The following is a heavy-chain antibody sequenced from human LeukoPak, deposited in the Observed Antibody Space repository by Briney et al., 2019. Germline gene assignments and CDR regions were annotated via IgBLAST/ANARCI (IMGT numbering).Heavy chain of an antibody. CDR2: ISTNGDT. J-gene: IGHJ4*02. V-gene: IGHV4-61*09. CDR1: GGSISSGNYY. Sequence: PSQTLFLTCTVSGGSISSGNYYWSWIRQPAGRGLECIGHISTNGDTNYNPSLTSRVTISVDRSKNHFSLKLTSVTSADTAVYYCARGSQYYDVLTGYSTHFDSWGQGTLVTVSS. CDR3: ARGSQYYDVLTGYSTHFDS. D-gene: IGHD3-9*01.